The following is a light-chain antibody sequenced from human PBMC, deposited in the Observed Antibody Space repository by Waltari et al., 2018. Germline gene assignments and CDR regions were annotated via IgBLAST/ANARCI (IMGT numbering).Light chain of an antibody. J-gene: IGKJ4*01. CDR3: QQYYSTPLT. CDR1: QRVLYSSHNKDY. CDR2: WAS. V-gene: IGKV4-1*01. Sequence: DIVMTQSPDSLAVSLGERATINCKSSQRVLYSSHNKDYLAWCQQKPGQPPKLLIYWASTRESGVPDRFSGSGSGTDFTLTISSLQAEDVAVYYCQQYYSTPLTFGGGTKVEIK.